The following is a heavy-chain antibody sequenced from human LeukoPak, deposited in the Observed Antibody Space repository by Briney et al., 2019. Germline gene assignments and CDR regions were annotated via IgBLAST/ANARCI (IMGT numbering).Heavy chain of an antibody. Sequence: PGGSLRLSCAASGFTFSSYAMSWVRQAPGKGLVWVSAISGSGGSTYYADSVKGRFTISRDNSKNTLYLQTNSLRAEDTAVYYCAKDLEDTAVGFDYWGQGTLVTVSS. CDR2: ISGSGGST. J-gene: IGHJ4*02. D-gene: IGHD5-18*01. CDR3: AKDLEDTAVGFDY. V-gene: IGHV3-23*01. CDR1: GFTFSSYA.